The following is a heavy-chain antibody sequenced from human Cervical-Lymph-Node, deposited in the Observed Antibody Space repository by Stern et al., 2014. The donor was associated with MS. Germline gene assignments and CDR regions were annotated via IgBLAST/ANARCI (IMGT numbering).Heavy chain of an antibody. CDR1: GYTFTCYY. J-gene: IGHJ4*02. D-gene: IGHD7-27*01. V-gene: IGHV1-46*03. Sequence: VQLLESGAEVKKPGASVKVSCKASGYTFTCYYMHWVRQAPGQGLEWMGISNPSGGSTSYAQKFQGRVTMTRDTSTSTVYMELSSLRSEDTAVYYCARGTGAHAFDYWGQGTLVTVSS. CDR3: ARGTGAHAFDY. CDR2: SNPSGGST.